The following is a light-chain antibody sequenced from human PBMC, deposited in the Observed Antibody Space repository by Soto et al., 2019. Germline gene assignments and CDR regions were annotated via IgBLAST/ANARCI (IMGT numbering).Light chain of an antibody. J-gene: IGLJ1*01. Sequence: SYELTQPPAVSVAPGQTARITCGGNNIESKSVNWYQQKPGQAPVLVVYDDSDRPSGIPERFSGSNSGNTATLIINTAGAGHEAEYYCQVWDSDNNPFYVFGAGTKGT. CDR1: NIESKS. CDR3: QVWDSDNNPFYV. CDR2: DDS. V-gene: IGLV3-21*02.